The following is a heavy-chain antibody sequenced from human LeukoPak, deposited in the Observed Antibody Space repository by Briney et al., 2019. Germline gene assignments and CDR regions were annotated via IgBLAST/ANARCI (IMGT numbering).Heavy chain of an antibody. CDR2: VSSSGSTI. J-gene: IGHJ6*02. D-gene: IGHD3-10*01. V-gene: IGHV3-48*03. Sequence: GGSLRLSCAASGFTFSSYEMNWVRQAPGKGLEWVSYVSSSGSTIYYADSVKGRFTISRDNAKNSLYLQMNSLRAEDTAVYYCANTELRTGGMDVWGPGTRVTVSS. CDR3: ANTELRTGGMDV. CDR1: GFTFSSYE.